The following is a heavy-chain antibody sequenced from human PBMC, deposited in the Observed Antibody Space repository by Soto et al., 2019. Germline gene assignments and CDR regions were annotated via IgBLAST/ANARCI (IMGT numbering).Heavy chain of an antibody. J-gene: IGHJ3*02. V-gene: IGHV1-69*05. CDR2: IIPIFGTA. CDR3: AREVAESYYAFDI. CDR1: GGTFSSYA. D-gene: IGHD1-26*01. Sequence: SVKVSCKASGGTFSSYAISWVRQAPGQGLEWMGGIIPIFGTANYAQKLQGRVTMTTDTSTSTAYMELRSLRSDDTAVYYCAREVAESYYAFDIWGQGTM.